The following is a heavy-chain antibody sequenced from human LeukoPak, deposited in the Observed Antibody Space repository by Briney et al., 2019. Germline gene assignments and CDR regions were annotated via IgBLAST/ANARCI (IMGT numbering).Heavy chain of an antibody. V-gene: IGHV4-4*07. D-gene: IGHD1-26*01. CDR2: IYTSGST. J-gene: IGHJ6*03. CDR3: ARGVKDGAIGVYYMDV. CDR1: GGSISSYY. Sequence: SETLSLTCTVSGGSISSYYWSWIRQPAGKGLEWIGRIYTSGSTNYNPSLKSRVAMSVDTSKNQFSLKLSSVTAADTAVYYCARGVKDGAIGVYYMDVWGKGTTVTVSS.